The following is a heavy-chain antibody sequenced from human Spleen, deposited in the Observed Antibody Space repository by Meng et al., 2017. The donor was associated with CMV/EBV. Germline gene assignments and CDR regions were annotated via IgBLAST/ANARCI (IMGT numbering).Heavy chain of an antibody. Sequence: TFPSYGISGERRAPRRGIEWMGWISVYNDNSNGTWTPQSRITMTTDPSASRAYMALRTLRYDDAAVYYCARDGPERVAVPPFDYWGQGTLVTVSS. CDR1: TFPSYG. CDR2: ISVYNDNS. J-gene: IGHJ4*02. V-gene: IGHV1-18*01. D-gene: IGHD1-1*01. CDR3: ARDGPERVAVPPFDY.